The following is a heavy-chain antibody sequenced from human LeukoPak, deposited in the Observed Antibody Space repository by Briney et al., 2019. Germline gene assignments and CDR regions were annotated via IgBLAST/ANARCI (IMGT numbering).Heavy chain of an antibody. CDR3: ARDQRMASHAFDI. CDR1: GFTFSSYS. V-gene: IGHV3-48*04. Sequence: PGGSLRLSCAASGFTFSSYSMNWVRQAPGKGLEWVSYISSSSSTIYYADSVKGRFTISRDNAKNSLYLQMNSLRAEDTAVYYCARDQRMASHAFDIWGQGTMVTVSS. D-gene: IGHD5-24*01. J-gene: IGHJ3*02. CDR2: ISSSSSTI.